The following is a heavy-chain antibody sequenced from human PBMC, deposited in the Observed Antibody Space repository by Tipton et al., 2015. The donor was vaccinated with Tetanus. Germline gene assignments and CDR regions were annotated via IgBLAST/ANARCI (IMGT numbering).Heavy chain of an antibody. CDR2: VDDSGST. CDR1: GGSLSRYY. Sequence: TLSLTCAVYGGSLSRYYWTWIRQPPGKGLEWIGEVDDSGSTNYSPSLKSRVTISLDTSKNEFSLTLSSVAAADTAVYYCASWSQVESFDIWGQGTMVTVSS. CDR3: ASWSQVESFDI. D-gene: IGHD3-3*01. V-gene: IGHV4-34*01. J-gene: IGHJ3*02.